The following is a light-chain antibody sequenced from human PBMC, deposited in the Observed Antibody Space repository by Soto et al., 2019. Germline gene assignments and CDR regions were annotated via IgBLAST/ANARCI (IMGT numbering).Light chain of an antibody. Sequence: IVMTQSPGTMSLSPGERATLSCWASQSVSSSYLAWYQQKPGQAPRLLIYGASSRATGIPDRFSGSGYGTDFTLTISRLETEDFAVYYCQQYGSSLLTFGGGTKVDIK. CDR1: QSVSSSY. V-gene: IGKV3-20*01. CDR3: QQYGSSLLT. J-gene: IGKJ4*01. CDR2: GAS.